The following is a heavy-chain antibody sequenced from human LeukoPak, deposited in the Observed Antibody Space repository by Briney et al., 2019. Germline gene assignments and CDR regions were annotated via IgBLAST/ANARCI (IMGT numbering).Heavy chain of an antibody. CDR1: GGSISSSSYY. V-gene: IGHV4-39*01. CDR3: ARHKGARSRVPLLIDY. CDR2: IYYSGST. J-gene: IGHJ4*02. D-gene: IGHD4/OR15-4a*01. Sequence: SETLSLTCTVSGGSISSSSYYWGWLRQPPGKGLEGIGSIYYSGSTYYNPSLKSRVTISVDTSKNQFSLKLSSVTAADTAVYYCARHKGARSRVPLLIDYWGQGTLVTVSS.